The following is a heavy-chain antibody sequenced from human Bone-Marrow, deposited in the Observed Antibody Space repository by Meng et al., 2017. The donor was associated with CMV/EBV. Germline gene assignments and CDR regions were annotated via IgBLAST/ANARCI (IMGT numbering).Heavy chain of an antibody. CDR3: ARARLYCSSTSCQYYGMDV. CDR2: IYHSGST. CDR1: GYSISSGYY. Sequence: SETLSLTCTVSGYSISSGYYWGWIRQPPGKGLEWIGSIYHSGSTNYNPSLKSRVTISVDTSKNQFSLKLSSVTAADTAVYYCARARLYCSSTSCQYYGMDVWGQGTTVTVSS. D-gene: IGHD2-2*01. J-gene: IGHJ6*02. V-gene: IGHV4-38-2*02.